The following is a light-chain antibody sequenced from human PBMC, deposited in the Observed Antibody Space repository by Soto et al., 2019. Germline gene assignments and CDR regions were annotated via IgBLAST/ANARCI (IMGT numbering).Light chain of an antibody. CDR3: SSYTTNNTVV. CDR1: SNDIGGFNY. CDR2: EVT. V-gene: IGLV2-14*01. Sequence: QSALTQPASVSGSPGQSITISCTGTSNDIGGFNYVSWYQHHPGKAPKLIISEVTKRPSGISHRFSGSKSGNTASLTIFGLQAEDEADYYCSSYTTNNTVVFGGGTKVTVL. J-gene: IGLJ2*01.